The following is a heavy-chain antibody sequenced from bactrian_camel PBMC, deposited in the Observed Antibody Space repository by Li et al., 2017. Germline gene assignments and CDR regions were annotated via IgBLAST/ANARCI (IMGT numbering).Heavy chain of an antibody. D-gene: IGHD5*01. Sequence: HVQLVESGGGSVQAGGSLKLSCAASGYTSSSVYMGWFRQAPGKEREGVAGIDHDGGTSYADSVKGRFTISQDKVKRMLYLQMNSLKPEDTAMYYCAANPVGWSLDLLPGAFGYWGQGTQVTVS. CDR3: AANPVGWSLDLLPGAFGY. CDR1: GYTSSSVY. V-gene: IGHV3S1*01. CDR2: IDHDGGT. J-gene: IGHJ6*01.